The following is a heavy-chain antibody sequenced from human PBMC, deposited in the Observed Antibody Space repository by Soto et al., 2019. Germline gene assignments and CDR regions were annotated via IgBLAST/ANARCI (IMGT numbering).Heavy chain of an antibody. Sequence: ASVKVSCKASGYTFTSYGISWVRQAPGQGLEWMGWIGAYNGNTNYAQKLQGRVTMTTDTSTSTAYMELRSLRSDDTAVYYCARDLLQPTTIARDCFDPCGQGTLVTVSS. CDR3: ARDLLQPTTIARDCFDP. CDR1: GYTFTSYG. V-gene: IGHV1-18*01. D-gene: IGHD3-22*01. CDR2: IGAYNGNT. J-gene: IGHJ5*02.